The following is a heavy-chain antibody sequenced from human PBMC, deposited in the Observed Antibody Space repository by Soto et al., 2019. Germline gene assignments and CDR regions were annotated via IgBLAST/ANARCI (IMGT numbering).Heavy chain of an antibody. Sequence: ASVKVSCKASGGTFSSYAISWVRQAPGQGLEWMGGIIPIFGTANYAQKFQDRVTITADESTSTAYMELSSLRSEDTAVYYCARAGPKSGTTRYYYYGMDVWGQGTTVTVSS. CDR2: IIPIFGTA. J-gene: IGHJ6*02. V-gene: IGHV1-69*13. D-gene: IGHD1-1*01. CDR3: ARAGPKSGTTRYYYYGMDV. CDR1: GGTFSSYA.